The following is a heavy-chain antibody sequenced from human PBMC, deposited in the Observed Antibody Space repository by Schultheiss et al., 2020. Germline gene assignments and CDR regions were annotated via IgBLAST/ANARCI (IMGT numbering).Heavy chain of an antibody. D-gene: IGHD3-10*01. Sequence: GSLRLSCKGSGYSFTSYWIGWVRQMPGKGLEWMGIIYPGDSDTRYSPSFQGQVTISADKSISTAYLQWSSLKASDTAMYYCARIGAYGSGSPQSFDYWGQGTLVTVSS. V-gene: IGHV5-51*01. J-gene: IGHJ4*02. CDR2: IYPGDSDT. CDR3: ARIGAYGSGSPQSFDY. CDR1: GYSFTSYW.